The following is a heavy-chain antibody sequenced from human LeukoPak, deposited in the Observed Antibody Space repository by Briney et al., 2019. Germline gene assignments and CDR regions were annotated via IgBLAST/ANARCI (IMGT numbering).Heavy chain of an antibody. CDR2: IYDSGST. D-gene: IGHD4-23*01. Sequence: SETLPLTCTVSGGSISSYYWSWIRQPPGKGLEWIGYIYDSGSTNYNPSLKSRVTISVDTSKNQFSLKLSSVTAADTAVYYCARESYGGNSDFDLWGRGTLVTVSS. V-gene: IGHV4-59*01. J-gene: IGHJ2*01. CDR3: ARESYGGNSDFDL. CDR1: GGSISSYY.